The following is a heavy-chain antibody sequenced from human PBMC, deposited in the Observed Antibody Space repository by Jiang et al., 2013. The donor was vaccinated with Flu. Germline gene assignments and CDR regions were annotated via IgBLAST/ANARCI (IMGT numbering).Heavy chain of an antibody. CDR3: ARDRNYFDSRGYSDY. V-gene: IGHV4-39*07. J-gene: IGHJ4*02. CDR1: GHSISSSGYF. Sequence: GLVKPSETLSLTCTVSGHSISSSGYFWGWIRQPPGKGLEWIGSCYYGGTTYYNPSLKSRVTMSVDTSKNQFSLNLSSVTAADTAVYYCARDRNYFDSRGYSDYWGQGTLVAVSS. D-gene: IGHD3-22*01. CDR2: CYYGGTT.